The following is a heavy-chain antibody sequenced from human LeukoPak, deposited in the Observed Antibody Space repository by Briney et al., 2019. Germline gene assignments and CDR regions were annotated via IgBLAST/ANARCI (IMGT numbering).Heavy chain of an antibody. J-gene: IGHJ3*02. CDR1: GFTFSSYA. CDR2: ISGSGGST. D-gene: IGHD2-15*01. Sequence: GGSLRLSCAASGFTFSSYAMSWVRQAPGKGLEWVSAISGSGGSTYYADSEKGRFTISRDNSKNTLYLQMNSLRAEDTAVYYCAKIRGGSWNAFDIWGQGTMVTVSS. CDR3: AKIRGGSWNAFDI. V-gene: IGHV3-23*01.